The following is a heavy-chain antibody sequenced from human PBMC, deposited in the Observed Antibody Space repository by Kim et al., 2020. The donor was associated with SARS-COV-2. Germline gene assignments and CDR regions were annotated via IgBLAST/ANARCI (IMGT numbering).Heavy chain of an antibody. CDR3: ARTVWFGESAADAFDI. Sequence: SFQGKVTISADKSISTAYLQWSSLKASDTAMYYCARTVWFGESAADAFDIWGQGTMVTVSS. D-gene: IGHD3-10*01. J-gene: IGHJ3*02. V-gene: IGHV5-51*01.